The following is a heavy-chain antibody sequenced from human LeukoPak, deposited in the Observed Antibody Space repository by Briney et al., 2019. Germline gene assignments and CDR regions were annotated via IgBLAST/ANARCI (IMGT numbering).Heavy chain of an antibody. CDR3: ARGHDYSYYFDY. D-gene: IGHD4-11*01. J-gene: IGHJ4*02. V-gene: IGHV4-4*07. CDR2: IYTSGST. Sequence: KSSETLSLTCKASAGSISSYYWSWIRQPAGKGLEWIRRIYTSGSTNYNPSLKSRVTMSVDTSKNQFSLKLSSVTAADTAVYYCARGHDYSYYFDYWGQGTLVTVSS. CDR1: AGSISSYY.